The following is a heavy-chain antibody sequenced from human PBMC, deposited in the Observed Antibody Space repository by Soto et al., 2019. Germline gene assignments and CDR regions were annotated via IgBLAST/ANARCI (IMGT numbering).Heavy chain of an antibody. CDR3: ARHPYNWSWFDP. V-gene: IGHV4-59*08. D-gene: IGHD1-20*01. J-gene: IGHJ5*02. Sequence: SETLSLTCTVSGGSISSYYWSWIRQPPGKGLEWIGYIYYSGSTNYNPSLKSRVTISVDTSKNQFSLKLSSVTAADTAVYYCARHPYNWSWFDPWGQGTLVTVSS. CDR1: GGSISSYY. CDR2: IYYSGST.